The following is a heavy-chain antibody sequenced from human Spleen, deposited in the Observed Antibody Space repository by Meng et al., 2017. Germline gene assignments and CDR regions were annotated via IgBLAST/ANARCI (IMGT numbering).Heavy chain of an antibody. CDR2: GYYSGST. D-gene: IGHD5/OR15-5a*01. Sequence: SETLSLTCTVSGGSISGSSYYWVWIRQPPGKGLEWIGSGYYSGSTNYNPSLKSRVTISVDTSKNQFSLNLSSVTAADTAVYYCARGRYIVSTTYYFDYWGQGTLVTVSS. V-gene: IGHV4-39*07. CDR1: GGSISGSSYY. CDR3: ARGRYIVSTTYYFDY. J-gene: IGHJ4*02.